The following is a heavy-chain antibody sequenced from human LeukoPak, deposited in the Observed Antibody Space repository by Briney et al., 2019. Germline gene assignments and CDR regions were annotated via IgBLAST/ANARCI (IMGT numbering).Heavy chain of an antibody. D-gene: IGHD3-10*01. V-gene: IGHV3-30*18. J-gene: IGHJ4*02. Sequence: GGSLRLSCAASGFTFSSYGMHWVRQAPGQGLEWVALISYDGSDKYYTDSVKGRFTISRDNSKNTLYLQMNSLRAEDTAVYYCAKVRGRFDYWGQGTLVTVST. CDR2: ISYDGSDK. CDR3: AKVRGRFDY. CDR1: GFTFSSYG.